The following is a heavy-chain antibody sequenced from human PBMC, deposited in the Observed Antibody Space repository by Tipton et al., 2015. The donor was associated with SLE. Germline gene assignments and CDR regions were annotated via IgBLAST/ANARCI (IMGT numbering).Heavy chain of an antibody. V-gene: IGHV3-9*01. J-gene: IGHJ4*02. CDR3: ARGSSGSGDY. CDR2: ISWNSGSI. D-gene: IGHD3-10*01. Sequence: RSLRLSCAGSGFIFDDYAMHWVRQAPGKGLEWVSGISWNSGSIGYADSVKGRFTISRDNAKNSLYLQMNSLRAEDTAVYYCARGSSGSGDYWGQGPLVPVSS. CDR1: GFIFDDYA.